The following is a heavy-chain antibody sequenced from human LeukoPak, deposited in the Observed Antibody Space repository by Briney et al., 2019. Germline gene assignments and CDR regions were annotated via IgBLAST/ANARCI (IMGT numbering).Heavy chain of an antibody. D-gene: IGHD1-26*01. J-gene: IGHJ3*02. V-gene: IGHV3-30*04. Sequence: GGSLRLSCAASGFTFRNYAMHWVRQAPGKGLEWVAVISYDGSNKYYTDSVKGRFTISRDNSKNTLYLQIDSLRPEDTAVFYCARCWGSGRYLFDAFDIWGQGTMVTVSS. CDR3: ARCWGSGRYLFDAFDI. CDR1: GFTFRNYA. CDR2: ISYDGSNK.